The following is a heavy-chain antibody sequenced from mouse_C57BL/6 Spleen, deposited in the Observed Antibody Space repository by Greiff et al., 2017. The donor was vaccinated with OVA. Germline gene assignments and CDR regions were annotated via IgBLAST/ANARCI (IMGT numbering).Heavy chain of an antibody. CDR3: ARKGFYDYLDY. V-gene: IGHV1-26*01. Sequence: VQLKQSGPELVKPGASVKISCKASGYTFTDYYMNWVKQSHGKSLEWIGDINPNNGGTSYNQKFKGKATLTVDKSSSTAYMELRSLTSEDSAVYYCARKGFYDYLDYWGQGTTLTVSS. CDR2: INPNNGGT. CDR1: GYTFTDYY. J-gene: IGHJ2*01. D-gene: IGHD2-3*01.